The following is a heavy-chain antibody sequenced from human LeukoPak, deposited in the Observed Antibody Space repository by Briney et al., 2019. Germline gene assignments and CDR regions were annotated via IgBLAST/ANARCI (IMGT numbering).Heavy chain of an antibody. CDR1: GGSISSGGYY. D-gene: IGHD7-27*01. V-gene: IGHV4-31*03. Sequence: PSQTLSLTCTVSGGSISSGGYYWSWIRQHPGKGLEWIGYIYYSGSTNYNPSLKSRVTISVDTSKNQFSLKLSSVTAADTAVYYCARVGNYYYYMDVWGKGTTVTVSS. CDR3: ARVGNYYYYMDV. CDR2: IYYSGST. J-gene: IGHJ6*03.